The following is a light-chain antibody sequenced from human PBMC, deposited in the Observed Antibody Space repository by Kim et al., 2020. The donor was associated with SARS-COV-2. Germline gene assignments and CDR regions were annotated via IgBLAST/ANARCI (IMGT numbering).Light chain of an antibody. J-gene: IGKJ4*01. CDR1: HSATTN. CDR3: QEYNNWPTLS. CDR2: GAS. V-gene: IGKV3D-15*01. Sequence: EIVMTQSPATLSVSPGEGATLSCRASHSATTNLAWYQQKPGQAPRLLIYGASIRASGIPARFSGSGSGTDFTLTISSLQSEDSVVYYCQEYNNWPTLSFGGGTKVDIK.